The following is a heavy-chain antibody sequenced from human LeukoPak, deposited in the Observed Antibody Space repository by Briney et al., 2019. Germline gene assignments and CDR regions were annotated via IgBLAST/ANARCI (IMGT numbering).Heavy chain of an antibody. V-gene: IGHV3-30*18. CDR3: AKDGIRYYYDSSGYYGDY. CDR1: RFSFSSYG. CDR2: LSYEGSNE. J-gene: IGHJ4*02. D-gene: IGHD3-22*01. Sequence: PGGSLRLSCAASRFSFSSYGMHWVRQAPGKGLEWVAVLSYEGSNEYYADSVKGRFTISRDNSKNTLYLQMTSLRAEDTAVYYCAKDGIRYYYDSSGYYGDYWGQGTLVTVSS.